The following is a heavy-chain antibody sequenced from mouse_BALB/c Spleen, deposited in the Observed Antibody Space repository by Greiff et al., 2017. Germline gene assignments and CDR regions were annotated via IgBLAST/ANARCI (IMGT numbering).Heavy chain of an antibody. CDR1: GFSLTDYG. V-gene: IGHV2-6-5*01. CDR2: IWGGGST. CDR3: AKGDYYGSSPFAY. Sequence: VKLVESGPGLVAPSQSLSITCTVSGFSLTDYGVSWIRQPPGKGLEWLGVIWGGGSTYYNSALKSRLSISKDNSKSQVFLKMNSLQTDDTAMYYCAKGDYYGSSPFAYWGQGTLVTVSA. D-gene: IGHD1-1*01. J-gene: IGHJ3*01.